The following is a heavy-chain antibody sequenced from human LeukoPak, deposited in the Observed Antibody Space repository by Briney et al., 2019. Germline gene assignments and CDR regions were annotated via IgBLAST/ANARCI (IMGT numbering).Heavy chain of an antibody. CDR3: VRESIAVAGSFDY. CDR1: GFTFSIST. J-gene: IGHJ4*02. Sequence: GGSLRLSCAASGFTFSISTMNWVRQAPGKGLEWVSSISSSSSTMHYADSVKGRLTISRDNAKNSLYLQINSLRAEDTAVYYCVRESIAVAGSFDYWGQGTLVTVSS. CDR2: ISSSSSTM. V-gene: IGHV3-21*01. D-gene: IGHD6-19*01.